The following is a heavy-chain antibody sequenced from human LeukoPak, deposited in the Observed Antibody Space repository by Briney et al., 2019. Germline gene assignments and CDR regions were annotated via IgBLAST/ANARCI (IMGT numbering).Heavy chain of an antibody. Sequence: GGSLRLSVAPSGFTFSTNGMHWVRRPPGKGRVWVSRIDSDGSSTSYADSVKGRFTISRDNAKNTLYLQMNSLRAEDTAVYYCASPGGNYALLGFGYWGQGTLVTVSS. CDR3: ASPGGNYALLGFGY. CDR2: IDSDGSST. V-gene: IGHV3-74*01. J-gene: IGHJ4*02. CDR1: GFTFSTNG. D-gene: IGHD4-11*01.